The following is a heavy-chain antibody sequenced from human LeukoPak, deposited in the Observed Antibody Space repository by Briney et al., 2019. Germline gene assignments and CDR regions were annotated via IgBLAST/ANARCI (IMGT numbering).Heavy chain of an antibody. D-gene: IGHD6-13*01. CDR1: GGSISSSSCY. Sequence: PSETLSLTCTVSGGSISSSSCYWGWIRQPPGKGLEWIGSIYYSGSTYYNPSLKSRVTISVDTSKNQFSLKLSSVTAADTAVYYCARHKSSSTNWFDPWGQGTPVTVSS. J-gene: IGHJ5*02. V-gene: IGHV4-39*01. CDR3: ARHKSSSTNWFDP. CDR2: IYYSGST.